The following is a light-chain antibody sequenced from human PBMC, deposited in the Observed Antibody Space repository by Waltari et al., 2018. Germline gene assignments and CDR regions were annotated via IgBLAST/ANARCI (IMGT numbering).Light chain of an antibody. Sequence: LVLTQSPSASASLGASVKPTCTLGIWSSSNFLEWLQTQPGKGPRYLMKGNSDGSHRKGDDIPDRFSASKSGTECQLTISSLQSEDEADYFCQTGGHGTWVFGGGTKLTVL. V-gene: IGLV4-69*01. J-gene: IGLJ3*02. CDR1: IWSSSNF. CDR3: QTGGHGTWV. CDR2: GNSDGSH.